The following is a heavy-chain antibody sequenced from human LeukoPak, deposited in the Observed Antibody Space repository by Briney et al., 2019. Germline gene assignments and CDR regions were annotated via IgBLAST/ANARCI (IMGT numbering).Heavy chain of an antibody. CDR2: ISDDGIKK. V-gene: IGHV3-30*01. J-gene: IGHJ4*02. Sequence: PGGSLRLSCAASGLTFSDYAMHWVRQAPGKGLEWVAIISDDGIKKYYADSKKGLFTISRDNSKNTLYLQVNSMTPEDTAVYYCARDGGDKTAYYGDQFDCWGQGTLVTVSS. CDR1: GLTFSDYA. D-gene: IGHD3-9*01. CDR3: ARDGGDKTAYYGDQFDC.